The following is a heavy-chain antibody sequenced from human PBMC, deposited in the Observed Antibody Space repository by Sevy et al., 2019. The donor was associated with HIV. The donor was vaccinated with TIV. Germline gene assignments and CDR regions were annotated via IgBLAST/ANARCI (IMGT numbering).Heavy chain of an antibody. D-gene: IGHD6-13*01. CDR3: AKAGIAAAAATVSKYYMDV. CDR1: GFTFDDYT. CDR2: ISWDGGST. J-gene: IGHJ6*03. V-gene: IGHV3-43*01. Sequence: GGSLRLSCAASGFTFDDYTMHWVRQAPGKGLEWVSLISWDGGSTYYADSVKGRFTIPRDNSKTSLYLQMNSLRTEDTALYYCAKAGIAAAAATVSKYYMDVWGKGTTVTVSS.